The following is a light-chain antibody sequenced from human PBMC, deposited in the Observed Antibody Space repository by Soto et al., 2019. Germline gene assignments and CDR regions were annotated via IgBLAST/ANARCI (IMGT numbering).Light chain of an antibody. CDR1: QRVYSN. CDR3: QQYNSYSWT. Sequence: EILMTPSPDTLSVSPGESATLSCRASQRVYSNLAWYQQRPGQAPRLLIYDASNRATGIPARFSGSGSGTDFTLTISSLQPDDFATYYCQQYNSYSWTFGQGTKVDIK. J-gene: IGKJ1*01. V-gene: IGKV3D-15*01. CDR2: DAS.